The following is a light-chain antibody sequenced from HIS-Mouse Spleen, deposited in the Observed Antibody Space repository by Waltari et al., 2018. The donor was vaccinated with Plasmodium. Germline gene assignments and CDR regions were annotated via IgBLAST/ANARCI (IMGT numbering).Light chain of an antibody. CDR1: SSDVGGYNY. CDR2: DGS. CDR3: CSYAGSYTYV. V-gene: IGLV2-11*01. J-gene: IGLJ1*01. Sequence: QSALTQPRSVSGSPGQSVTISCTGTSSDVGGYNYVSWYQQHPGKAPKLMIYDGSKRPSGVLDRFSCSKSGNTASLTISGLQAEDEADYYCCSYAGSYTYVFGTGTKVTVL.